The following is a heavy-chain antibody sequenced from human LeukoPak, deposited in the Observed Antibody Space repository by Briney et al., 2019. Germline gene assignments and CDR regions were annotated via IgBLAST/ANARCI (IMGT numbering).Heavy chain of an antibody. V-gene: IGHV3-48*01. CDR2: ISSSSSTI. CDR3: ARGDGYYFDY. Sequence: GGSLRLSCAASGFTFSSYSMNWVRQAPGKGLEWVSYISSSSSTIYYADSVKGRFTISRDNAKNSLYLQMNSLRAEDAAVYYCARGDGYYFDYWGQGTLVTVSS. CDR1: GFTFSSYS. D-gene: IGHD2-2*03. J-gene: IGHJ4*02.